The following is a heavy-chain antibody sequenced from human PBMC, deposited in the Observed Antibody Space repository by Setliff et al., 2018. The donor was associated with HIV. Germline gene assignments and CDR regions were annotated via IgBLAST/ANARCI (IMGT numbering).Heavy chain of an antibody. CDR2: IYYSGST. D-gene: IGHD3-10*01. Sequence: PSETLSLTCTVSGGSISNYYWSWIRQPPGKGLEWIGYIYYSGSTNYNPSLKSRVTISVDTSKNQFSLKLSSVTAADTAVYYCARVTLEGYYYGSGSYSYFDYWGQGTLVTVSS. V-gene: IGHV4-59*12. J-gene: IGHJ4*02. CDR1: GGSISNYY. CDR3: ARVTLEGYYYGSGSYSYFDY.